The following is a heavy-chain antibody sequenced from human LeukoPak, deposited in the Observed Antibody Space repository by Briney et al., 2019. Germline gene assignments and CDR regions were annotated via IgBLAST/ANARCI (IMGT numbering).Heavy chain of an antibody. CDR3: ARGEDTAMVTRNWFDP. J-gene: IGHJ5*02. CDR2: IYYSGST. V-gene: IGHV4-59*01. D-gene: IGHD5-18*01. CDR1: GGSISSYY. Sequence: SETLSLTCTVSGGSISSYYWSWIRQPPGKGLEWIGYIYYSGSTNYNPSLKSRVTISVDTSKNQFSLKLSSVTAADTAVYYCARGEDTAMVTRNWFDPWGQGTLVTVSS.